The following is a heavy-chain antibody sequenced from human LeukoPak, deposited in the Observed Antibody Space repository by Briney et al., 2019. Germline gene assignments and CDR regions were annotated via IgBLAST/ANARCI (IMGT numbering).Heavy chain of an antibody. J-gene: IGHJ4*02. Sequence: NPSETLSLTCTVSSGSISGYYWSWIRQPPGKGLEWIGYVYYSESPNYNASLKSRLTMSLDTSKNQLPLKVSSVTAADTAVYYCARGYSYGYRSRHFDCWGQGTLVTVSS. CDR2: VYYSESP. CDR1: SGSISGYY. V-gene: IGHV4-59*01. CDR3: ARGYSYGYRSRHFDC. D-gene: IGHD5-18*01.